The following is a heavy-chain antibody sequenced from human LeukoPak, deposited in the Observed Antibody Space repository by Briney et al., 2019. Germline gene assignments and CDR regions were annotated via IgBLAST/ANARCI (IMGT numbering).Heavy chain of an antibody. CDR3: ASASSHRIAAGGDY. CDR2: INSDGSSR. CDR1: GFILNNYW. Sequence: GGSLRLSCAASGFILNNYWMHWVRQAPGKGLAWVSRINSDGSSRNYADSVKGRFTISRDNAKNTLYLQMNSLRAEDTAVYYCASASSHRIAAGGDYWGQGTLVTVSS. V-gene: IGHV3-74*01. D-gene: IGHD6-13*01. J-gene: IGHJ4*02.